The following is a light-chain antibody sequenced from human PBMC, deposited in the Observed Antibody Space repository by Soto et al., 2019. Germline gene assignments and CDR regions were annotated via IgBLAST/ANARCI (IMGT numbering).Light chain of an antibody. CDR3: RQRSNWALT. V-gene: IGKV3-11*01. Sequence: EIVLTHSPATLPLSPGERATLSCRARQSVSSYLAWYQHKPGNAPRLLIYDASNRATGTPARFSGSGSGTDFTLTISSLEHEDFAVYFCRQRSNWALTFGGGTKVDMK. CDR1: QSVSSY. CDR2: DAS. J-gene: IGKJ4*01.